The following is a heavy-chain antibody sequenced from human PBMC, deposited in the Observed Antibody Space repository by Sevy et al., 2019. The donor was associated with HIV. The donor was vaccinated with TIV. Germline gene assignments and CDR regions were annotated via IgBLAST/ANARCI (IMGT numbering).Heavy chain of an antibody. J-gene: IGHJ4*02. Sequence: GESLKISCKGSGYNFARYWIAWERQLPGKGLEWMGVIYPGDSDTRYSPSLQGQVSISADKSINTAYLQWSSLRAPDTAMYYCARRDDYYESGGESDFWGQRTLVTVSS. CDR2: IYPGDSDT. D-gene: IGHD3-22*01. CDR3: ARRDDYYESGGESDF. V-gene: IGHV5-51*01. CDR1: GYNFARYW.